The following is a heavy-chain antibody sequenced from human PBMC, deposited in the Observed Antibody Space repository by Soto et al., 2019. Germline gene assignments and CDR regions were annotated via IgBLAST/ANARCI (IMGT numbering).Heavy chain of an antibody. J-gene: IGHJ5*02. CDR3: APSSGSYYLNWFDP. CDR2: IIPIFGTA. Sequence: ASVKVSCKASGGTFSSYAISWVRQAPGQGLEWMGGIIPIFGTANYAQKFQGRVTITADESTSTAYMELSSLRSEDTAVYYCAPSSGSYYLNWFDPWGQGTLVTVSS. D-gene: IGHD3-10*01. V-gene: IGHV1-69*13. CDR1: GGTFSSYA.